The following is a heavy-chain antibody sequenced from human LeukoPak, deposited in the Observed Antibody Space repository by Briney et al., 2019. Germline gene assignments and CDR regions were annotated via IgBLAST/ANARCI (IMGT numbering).Heavy chain of an antibody. D-gene: IGHD4-17*01. V-gene: IGHV1-18*01. Sequence: ASVKVSCKASGYTFTSYGISWVRQAPGQGLEWMGWISAYNGNTNYAQKLQGRVTMTTDTSTSTAHMELRSLRSDDTAVYYCARNPVTTYPYFDYWGQGTLVTVSS. CDR2: ISAYNGNT. CDR3: ARNPVTTYPYFDY. J-gene: IGHJ4*02. CDR1: GYTFTSYG.